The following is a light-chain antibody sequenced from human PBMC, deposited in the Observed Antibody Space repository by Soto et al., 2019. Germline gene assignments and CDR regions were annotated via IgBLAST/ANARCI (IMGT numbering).Light chain of an antibody. CDR2: GAS. CDR3: QQRSNWRIT. Sequence: EIVLTQSPAPRSLSPRESATLSCRSSQRISTNLAWYQHKRGQAPRLLIYGASSRATGIPDRFSGSGSGTDFTLTISSLEPEDFAVYYCQQRSNWRITFGQGTRLEIK. V-gene: IGKV3-11*01. CDR1: QRISTN. J-gene: IGKJ5*01.